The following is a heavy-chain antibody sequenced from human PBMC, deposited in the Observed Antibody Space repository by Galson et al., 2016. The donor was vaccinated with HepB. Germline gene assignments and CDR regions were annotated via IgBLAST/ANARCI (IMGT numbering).Heavy chain of an antibody. CDR1: GFIFSSYA. V-gene: IGHV3-30-3*01. Sequence: ASGFIFSSYAMHWVRQAPGKGLEWVAVMSYDGSNKYYADSVKGRFTIARDNSKNMLYLQMNSLRTEDTAVYYCARNRGGIVVSYYYGMDVWGQGTTVTVSS. D-gene: IGHD2-15*01. CDR3: ARNRGGIVVSYYYGMDV. CDR2: MSYDGSNK. J-gene: IGHJ6*02.